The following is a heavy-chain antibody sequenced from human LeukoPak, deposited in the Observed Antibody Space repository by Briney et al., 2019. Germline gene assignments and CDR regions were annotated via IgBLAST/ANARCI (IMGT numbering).Heavy chain of an antibody. J-gene: IGHJ3*02. D-gene: IGHD3-3*01. Sequence: GGSLRLSCAASGFTFSRYDMHWVRHATGKGLEWVSAIGTVGDPYYPGSVKGRFTISRENAKNSLYLQMNSLRAGDTAVYYCARGFLGDAFDIWGQGTMVTVSS. V-gene: IGHV3-13*05. CDR1: GFTFSRYD. CDR3: ARGFLGDAFDI. CDR2: IGTVGDP.